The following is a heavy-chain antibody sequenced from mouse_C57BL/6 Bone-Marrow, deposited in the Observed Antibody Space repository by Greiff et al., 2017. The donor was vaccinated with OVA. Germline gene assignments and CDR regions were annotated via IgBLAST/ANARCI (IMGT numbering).Heavy chain of an antibody. CDR1: GFSFNTYA. V-gene: IGHV10-1*01. CDR3: VREGRWWGDY. J-gene: IGHJ4*01. CDR2: IRSKSNNYAT. D-gene: IGHD1-1*02. Sequence: VQLQQSGGGLVQPKGSLKLSCAASGFSFNTYAMNWVRQAPGKGLEWVARIRSKSNNYATYYADSVKDRFTISRDDSESMLYLQMNNLKTEDTAMYYCVREGRWWGDYWGQGTSVTVSS.